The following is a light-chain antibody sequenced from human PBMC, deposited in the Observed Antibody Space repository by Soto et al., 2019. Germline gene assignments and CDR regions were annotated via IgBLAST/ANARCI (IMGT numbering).Light chain of an antibody. J-gene: IGKJ1*01. CDR2: GAT. V-gene: IGKV3-15*01. Sequence: EIVMTPSPATLSVSPVERVTLSCRASQSVSSNLAWYQQKPGQPPRLFIYGATSRATGVPARFSGSRSATEFTLTISSLQSEDVAIYYCQHHSNWPPWTFGQGTKVDIK. CDR1: QSVSSN. CDR3: QHHSNWPPWT.